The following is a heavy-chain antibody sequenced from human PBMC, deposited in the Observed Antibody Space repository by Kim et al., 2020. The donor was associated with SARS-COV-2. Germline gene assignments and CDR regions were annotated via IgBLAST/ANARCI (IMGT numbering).Heavy chain of an antibody. CDR2: IKQDGSEK. D-gene: IGHD6-19*01. Sequence: GGSLRLSCAASGFTFSSYWMSWVRQAPGKGLEWVANIKQDGSEKYYVDSVKGRFTISRDNAKNSLYLQMNSLRAEDTAVYYCARDKDSSGWLTEFYYYYGMDVWGQGTTVTVSS. CDR1: GFTFSSYW. J-gene: IGHJ6*02. CDR3: ARDKDSSGWLTEFYYYYGMDV. V-gene: IGHV3-7*01.